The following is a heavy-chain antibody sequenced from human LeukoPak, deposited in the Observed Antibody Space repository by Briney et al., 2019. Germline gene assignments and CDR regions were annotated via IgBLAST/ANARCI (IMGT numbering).Heavy chain of an antibody. CDR3: ARDGTIVVVPAADYYGMDV. J-gene: IGHJ6*02. Sequence: VTSVKVSCKASGYTFTSYGISWVRQAPGQGLEWMGWISAYNGNTNYAQKPQGRVTMTTDTSTSTAYMELRSLRSDDTAVYYCARDGTIVVVPAADYYGMDVWGQGTTVTVSS. CDR2: ISAYNGNT. CDR1: GYTFTSYG. D-gene: IGHD2-2*01. V-gene: IGHV1-18*01.